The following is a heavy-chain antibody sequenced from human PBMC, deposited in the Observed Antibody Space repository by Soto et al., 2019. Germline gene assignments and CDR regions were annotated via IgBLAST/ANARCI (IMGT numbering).Heavy chain of an antibody. J-gene: IGHJ4*02. CDR3: ARASTYYDFWSGYPGEKYYFDY. CDR2: INSDGSST. D-gene: IGHD3-3*01. Sequence: EVQLVESGGGLVQPGGSLRLSCAASGFTFSSYWMHWVRQAPGKGLVWVSRINSDGSSTSYADSVKGRFTISRDNAKNTLYLQMNSLRAEDTAVYYCARASTYYDFWSGYPGEKYYFDYLGQGTLVTVSS. V-gene: IGHV3-74*01. CDR1: GFTFSSYW.